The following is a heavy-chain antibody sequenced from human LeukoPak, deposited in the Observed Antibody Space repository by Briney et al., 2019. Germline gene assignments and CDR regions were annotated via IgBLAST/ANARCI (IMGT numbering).Heavy chain of an antibody. CDR2: ISGSGGST. D-gene: IGHD3-3*01. CDR1: GFTFSSYA. V-gene: IGHV3-23*01. CDR3: AKSVLRFLEWFQNYGMDV. Sequence: GGSLRLSCAASGFTFSSYAMSWVRQAPGKGLEWVSAISGSGGSTYYADSVKGRFTISRDNSKNTLYRQMNSLRAEDTAVYYCAKSVLRFLEWFQNYGMDVWGQGTTVTVSS. J-gene: IGHJ6*02.